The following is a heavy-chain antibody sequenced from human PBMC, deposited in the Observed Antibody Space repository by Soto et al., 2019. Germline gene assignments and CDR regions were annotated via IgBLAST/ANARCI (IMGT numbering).Heavy chain of an antibody. Sequence: EVQLVESGGGLVQPGKALRLSCAASGFTFSKYWIHWVRQAPGKGPVWVSYISSDGTTTDYADSVKGRFTISRDNDKNTLYLKMHSLRAEDTAVYYCAIHDCTNDVCLEAAVTVGGALEYWGQGAQVTVSS. J-gene: IGHJ4*02. CDR1: GFTFSKYW. CDR2: ISSDGTTT. V-gene: IGHV3-74*01. D-gene: IGHD2-8*01. CDR3: AIHDCTNDVCLEAAVTVGGALEY.